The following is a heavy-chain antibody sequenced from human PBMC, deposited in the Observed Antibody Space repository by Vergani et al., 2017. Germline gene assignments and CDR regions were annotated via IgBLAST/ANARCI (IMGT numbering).Heavy chain of an antibody. CDR1: GYTFTGYY. Sequence: QVQLVQSGAEVKKPGASVKVSCKASGYTFTGYYMQWVRQAPGQGPEWMGWINLNSGGTNYAQKFQGRVTMTRDTSISTAYMELSRLRSDDTAVYYCARAPYSSDYVWGSYRSWGQGTLVTVSS. CDR3: ARAPYSSDYVWGSYRS. CDR2: INLNSGGT. J-gene: IGHJ4*02. D-gene: IGHD3-16*02. V-gene: IGHV1-2*02.